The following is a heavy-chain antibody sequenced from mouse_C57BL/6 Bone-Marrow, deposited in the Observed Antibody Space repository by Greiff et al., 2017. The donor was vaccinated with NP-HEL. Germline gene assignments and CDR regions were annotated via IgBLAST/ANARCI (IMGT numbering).Heavy chain of an antibody. D-gene: IGHD1-1*01. J-gene: IGHJ3*01. Sequence: EVMLVESGGGLVQPGGSLKLSCAASGFTFSDYYMYWVRQTPEKRLEWVAYISNGGGSTYYPDTVKGRFTISRDNATNTLYLQMIRLKSEDTAMYYCARPPNYYGSSYLAWFAYWGQGTLVTVSA. CDR1: GFTFSDYY. V-gene: IGHV5-12*01. CDR2: ISNGGGST. CDR3: ARPPNYYGSSYLAWFAY.